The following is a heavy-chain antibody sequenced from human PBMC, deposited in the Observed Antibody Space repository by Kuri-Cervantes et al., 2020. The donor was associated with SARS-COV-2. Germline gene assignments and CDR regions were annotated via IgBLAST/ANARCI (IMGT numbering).Heavy chain of an antibody. CDR2: IIPILGTA. Sequence: SVKVSCKASGYTFTSYYMHWVRQAPGQGLEWMGRIIPILGTANYAQKFQGRVTITADKSTSTAYMELSSLRSEDTAVYYCARDGRVYYDFWSGYPPEVHYYYMDVWGKGTTVTVSS. CDR3: ARDGRVYYDFWSGYPPEVHYYYMDV. V-gene: IGHV1-69*08. J-gene: IGHJ6*03. D-gene: IGHD3-3*01. CDR1: GYTFTSYY.